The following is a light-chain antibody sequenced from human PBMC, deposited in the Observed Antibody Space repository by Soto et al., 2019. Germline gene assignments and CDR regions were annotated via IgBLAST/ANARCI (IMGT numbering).Light chain of an antibody. V-gene: IGKV1-5*01. Sequence: DIQMTQSPSTLSASVGDRVTITCRASQRISVWLAWHQQKPGKAPKLLMYHASALKRGVPPRFSGSGSGTEFTLTISSLQPDDFATYYCQQYDSFSVTFGQGTKVDIK. J-gene: IGKJ1*01. CDR2: HAS. CDR3: QQYDSFSVT. CDR1: QRISVW.